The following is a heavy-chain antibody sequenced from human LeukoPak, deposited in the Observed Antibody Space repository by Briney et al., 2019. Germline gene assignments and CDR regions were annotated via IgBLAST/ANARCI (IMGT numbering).Heavy chain of an antibody. CDR3: AKGTSSGYPRGQDY. CDR1: GFTFDDYA. J-gene: IGHJ4*02. D-gene: IGHD3-22*01. Sequence: GGSLRLSCAASGFTFDDYAMHWVRQAPGKGLEWVSGISGSGGSTYYADSVKGRFTISRDNSKNTLYLQMNSLRAEDTAVYYCAKGTSSGYPRGQDYWGQGTLVTVSS. V-gene: IGHV3-23*01. CDR2: ISGSGGST.